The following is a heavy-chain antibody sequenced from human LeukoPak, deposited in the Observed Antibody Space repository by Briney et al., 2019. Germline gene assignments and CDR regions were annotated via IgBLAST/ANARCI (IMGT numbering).Heavy chain of an antibody. CDR1: GFTFSTYA. CDR3: ARDNYYTMDV. Sequence: GGSLRLSCVASGFTFSTYAMTWVRQAPGKGLEWVSGISGSGGSTYYADSVKGRFTISRDNSKNTLYLQMNNLRAEDTAVYYCARDNYYTMDVWGQGTTVTVSS. J-gene: IGHJ6*02. CDR2: ISGSGGST. V-gene: IGHV3-23*01.